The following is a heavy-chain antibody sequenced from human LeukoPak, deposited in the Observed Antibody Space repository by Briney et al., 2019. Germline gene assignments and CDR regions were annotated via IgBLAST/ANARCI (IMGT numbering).Heavy chain of an antibody. D-gene: IGHD6-19*01. V-gene: IGHV4-39*07. CDR1: GDSISGSTYY. Sequence: SETLSLTCTVSGDSISGSTYYWGWIRQAPGKGLEWIGCIYYSGTTYYNPSLESRVTISEDTSKNQFSLKLSSVTAADTAVYYCARSPDPYSSGWYYFDYWGQGTLVTVSS. CDR2: IYYSGTT. J-gene: IGHJ4*02. CDR3: ARSPDPYSSGWYYFDY.